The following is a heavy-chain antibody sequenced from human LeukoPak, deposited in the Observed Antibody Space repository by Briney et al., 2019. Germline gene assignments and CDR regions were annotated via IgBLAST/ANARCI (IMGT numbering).Heavy chain of an antibody. CDR1: GFTFSSYS. Sequence: GGSLRLSCAASGFTFSSYSMNWVRQAPGKGLEWVSSITGSSTYIRYADSVKGRFTISRDNAKNSLYLQMNSLRAEDTAVYYCARGFADFVWGSYPSSYWGQGILVTVSS. V-gene: IGHV3-21*01. CDR3: ARGFADFVWGSYPSSY. D-gene: IGHD3-16*02. CDR2: ITGSSTYI. J-gene: IGHJ4*02.